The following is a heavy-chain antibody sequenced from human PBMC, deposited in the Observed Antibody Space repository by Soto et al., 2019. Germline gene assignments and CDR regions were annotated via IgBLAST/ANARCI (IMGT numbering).Heavy chain of an antibody. D-gene: IGHD4-4*01. CDR1: GFTFSSYG. CDR2: IWYDGSNK. Sequence: QVQLVESGGGVVQPGRSLRLSCAASGFTFSSYGMHWVRQAPGKGLEWVAVIWYDGSNKYYADSVKGRFTISRDNSKNTVYLQMNSLRAEDTAVYYCARASILTTLTPLDYWGQGTLVTVSS. J-gene: IGHJ4*02. CDR3: ARASILTTLTPLDY. V-gene: IGHV3-33*01.